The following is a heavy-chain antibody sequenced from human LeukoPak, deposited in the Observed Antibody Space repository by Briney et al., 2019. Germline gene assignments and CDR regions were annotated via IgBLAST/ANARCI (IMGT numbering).Heavy chain of an antibody. CDR2: IIPILGIA. V-gene: IGHV1-69*02. J-gene: IGHJ6*02. CDR3: ASSFLGYCSSTSCYTFDYYGMDV. CDR1: GGTFSSYT. D-gene: IGHD2-2*02. Sequence: SVEVSCKASGGTFSSYTISWVRQAPGQGLEWMGRIIPILGIANYAQKFQGRVTITADKSTSTAYMELSSLRSEDTAVYYCASSFLGYCSSTSCYTFDYYGMDVWGQGTTVTVSS.